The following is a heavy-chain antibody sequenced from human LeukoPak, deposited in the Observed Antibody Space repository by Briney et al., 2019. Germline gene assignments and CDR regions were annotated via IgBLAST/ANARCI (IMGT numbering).Heavy chain of an antibody. CDR2: ISYDGSNK. D-gene: IGHD1-14*01. Sequence: GGSLRLSCAASGFTFSSYAMHWVRQAPGKGLEWVAVISYDGSNKYYADSVKGRFTISRDNSKNTLYLQMNSLRAEDTAVYYCAKGIELGTTAIPDYWGQGTLVTVSS. J-gene: IGHJ4*02. CDR3: AKGIELGTTAIPDY. CDR1: GFTFSSYA. V-gene: IGHV3-30-3*01.